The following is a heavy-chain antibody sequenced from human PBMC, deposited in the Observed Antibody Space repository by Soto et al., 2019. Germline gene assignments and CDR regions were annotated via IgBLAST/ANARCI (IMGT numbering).Heavy chain of an antibody. V-gene: IGHV1-18*01. CDR2: ISAYNGNT. J-gene: IGHJ4*02. Sequence: QVQLVQSGAEVKKPGASVKVSCKASGYTFASYAISWMRQAPGQGLEWMGWISAYNGNTNYAQKLQGRITMTTDTSASTAYRELRSLRSDDTAVYYCARDPPPPDYWGQGTLVTVSS. CDR1: GYTFASYA. CDR3: ARDPPPPDY.